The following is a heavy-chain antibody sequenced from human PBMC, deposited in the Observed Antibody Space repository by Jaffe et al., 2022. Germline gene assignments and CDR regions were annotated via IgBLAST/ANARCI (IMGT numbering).Heavy chain of an antibody. V-gene: IGHV3-7*01. CDR2: IKQDGSEK. CDR3: ARLWGAGYFDWLYFDY. D-gene: IGHD3-9*01. CDR1: GFTFSSYW. J-gene: IGHJ4*02. Sequence: EVQLVESGGGLVQPGGSLRLSCAASGFTFSSYWMSWVRQAPGKGLEWVANIKQDGSEKYYVDSVKGRFTISRDNAKNSLYLQMNSLRAEDTAVYYCARLWGAGYFDWLYFDYWGQGTLVTVSS.